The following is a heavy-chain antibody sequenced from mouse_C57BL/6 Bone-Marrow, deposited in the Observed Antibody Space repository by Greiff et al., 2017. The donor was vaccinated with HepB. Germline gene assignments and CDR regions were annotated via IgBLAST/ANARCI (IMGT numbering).Heavy chain of an antibody. D-gene: IGHD2-4*01. CDR3: VREDDYDGFAY. CDR2: ISDGGSYT. V-gene: IGHV5-4*01. CDR1: GFTFSSYA. Sequence: EVKVVESGGGLVKPGGSLKLSCAASGFTFSSYAMSWVRQTPEKRLEWVATISDGGSYTYYPDNVKGRFTISRDNAKNNLYLQMSHLKSEDTAMYYCVREDDYDGFAYWGQGTLVTVSA. J-gene: IGHJ3*01.